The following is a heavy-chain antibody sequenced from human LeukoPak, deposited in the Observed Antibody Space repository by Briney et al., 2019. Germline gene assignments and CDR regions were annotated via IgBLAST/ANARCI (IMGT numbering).Heavy chain of an antibody. D-gene: IGHD3-22*01. V-gene: IGHV3-20*04. J-gene: IGHJ2*01. CDR1: GFTFDVYG. CDR2: INWNGGSI. Sequence: GGSLRLSCAASGFTFDVYGMSWVRQAPGKGLEWVSGINWNGGSIGYADSVKGRFTISRDNDKNSLYLQMNSLRAEDTALYYCARDAALSMIVVVTTKDWYFDLWGRGTLVTVSS. CDR3: ARDAALSMIVVVTTKDWYFDL.